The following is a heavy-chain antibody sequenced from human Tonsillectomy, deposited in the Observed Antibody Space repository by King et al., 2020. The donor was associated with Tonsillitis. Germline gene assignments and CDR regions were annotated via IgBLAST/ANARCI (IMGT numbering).Heavy chain of an antibody. V-gene: IGHV4-38-2*02. J-gene: IGHJ4*02. CDR1: HYSISSSYY. D-gene: IGHD5-18*01. Sequence: QLQESGPGLVKPSDTLSLSCTVSHYSISSSYYWGWIRQPPGKGLEWIGIIYHSGSTNYNPSLKSRVTISVETSKNRLSLKLSAVTASDTAVYFCVRDRGYSNGDFDYWGQGTLVTVSS. CDR3: VRDRGYSNGDFDY. CDR2: IYHSGST.